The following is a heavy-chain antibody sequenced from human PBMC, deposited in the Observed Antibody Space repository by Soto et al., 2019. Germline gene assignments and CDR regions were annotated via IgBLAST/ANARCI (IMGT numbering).Heavy chain of an antibody. J-gene: IGHJ4*02. CDR3: ARDGTGGYSSGLDY. CDR2: IYYSGST. D-gene: IGHD6-19*01. V-gene: IGHV4-59*01. Sequence: SETLSLTCTVSGGSISSYYWSWIRQPPGKGLEWIGYIYYSGSTNYNPSLKSRVTISVDTSKNQFSLKLSSATAADTAVYYCARDGTGGYSSGLDYWGQGTLVTVSS. CDR1: GGSISSYY.